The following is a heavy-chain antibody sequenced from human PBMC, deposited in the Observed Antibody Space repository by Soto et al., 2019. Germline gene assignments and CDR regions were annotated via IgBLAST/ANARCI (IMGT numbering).Heavy chain of an antibody. CDR3: PTHRLVRHYYYDSGKDV. CDR1: GYSFTSYW. J-gene: IGHJ6*02. Sequence: PGASLKISGNGCGYSFTSYWIGWVRQMPGKGLEWMGIIYPGDSDTRYSPSFQGQVTISAVKSISTAYLQWSSLKASYTAMYYSPTHRLVRHYYYDSGKDVSGQGTTVTDAS. D-gene: IGHD6-6*01. CDR2: IYPGDSDT. V-gene: IGHV5-51*01.